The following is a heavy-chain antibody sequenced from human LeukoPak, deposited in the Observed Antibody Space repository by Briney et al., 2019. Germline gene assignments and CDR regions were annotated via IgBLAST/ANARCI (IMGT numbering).Heavy chain of an antibody. CDR1: GFTFSSYW. J-gene: IGHJ4*02. CDR3: AREWAYGDYFDY. CDR2: INSDGSST. D-gene: IGHD4-17*01. V-gene: IGHV3-74*01. Sequence: GGSLRLSCAASGFTFSSYWMHWVRQAPGKGPVWVSRINSDGSSTSYADSVKGRFTISRDNAKNTLYLQMNSLRAEDTAVYYCAREWAYGDYFDYWGQGTLVTVSS.